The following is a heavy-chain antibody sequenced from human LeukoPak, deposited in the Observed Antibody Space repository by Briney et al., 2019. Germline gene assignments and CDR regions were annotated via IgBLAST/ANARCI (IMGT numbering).Heavy chain of an antibody. D-gene: IGHD5-12*01. CDR2: INPNSGGT. J-gene: IGHJ6*02. CDR1: GYTFTGYY. CDR3: ARTDIVATTPLYYYGMDV. Sequence: ASVKVSCKASGYTFTGYYMHWVRQAPGQGLEWMGWINPNSGGTNYAQKFQGRVTMTRDTSISTAYMELSRLRSDDTAVYYCARTDIVATTPLYYYGMDVWGQGTTVTVSS. V-gene: IGHV1-2*02.